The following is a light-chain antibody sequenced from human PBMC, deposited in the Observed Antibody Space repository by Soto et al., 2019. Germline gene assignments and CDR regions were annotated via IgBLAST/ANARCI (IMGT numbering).Light chain of an antibody. CDR3: SSYAGSSWV. Sequence: QSALTQPPSASGSPGQSVTISCTGTSSDVGAYNYVSWYQQHPGKAPKLMIYDVSKRPSGVPDRFSGSKSGNTASLTVSGLQGEDEADYYCSSYAGSSWVFGGGTKVTVL. CDR2: DVS. J-gene: IGLJ3*02. V-gene: IGLV2-8*01. CDR1: SSDVGAYNY.